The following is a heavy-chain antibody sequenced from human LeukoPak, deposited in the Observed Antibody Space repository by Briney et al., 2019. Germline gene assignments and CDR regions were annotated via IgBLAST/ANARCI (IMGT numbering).Heavy chain of an antibody. Sequence: GGSLRLSCAASGFIFSNAWMSWVRQAPGKGLEWVGRIKSKTDGGTTDYAAPVKGRFTISRDDSKNTLYLQMNTLKTEDTALYYCTTDLDCGGDCYSYYYYGMGVWGPGTTVTVSS. CDR1: GFIFSNAW. CDR3: TTDLDCGGDCYSYYYYGMGV. V-gene: IGHV3-15*01. CDR2: IKSKTDGGTT. D-gene: IGHD2-21*02. J-gene: IGHJ6*02.